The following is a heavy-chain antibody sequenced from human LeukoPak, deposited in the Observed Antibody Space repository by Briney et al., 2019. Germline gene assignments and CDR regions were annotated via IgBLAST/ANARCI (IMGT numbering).Heavy chain of an antibody. V-gene: IGHV3-7*01. CDR3: ARDNKWFGEYNYYGMDV. CDR2: IKQGGSEK. D-gene: IGHD3-10*01. J-gene: IGHJ6*02. Sequence: GGSLRLSCAASGFTFSSYWMSWVRQAPGKGLEWVANIKQGGSEKYYVDSVKGRFTISRDNAKNSLYLQMNSLRAEDTAVYYCARDNKWFGEYNYYGMDVWGQGTTVTVSS. CDR1: GFTFSSYW.